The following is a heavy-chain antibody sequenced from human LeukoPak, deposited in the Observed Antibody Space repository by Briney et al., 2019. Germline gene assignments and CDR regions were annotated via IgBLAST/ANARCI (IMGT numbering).Heavy chain of an antibody. CDR1: GGTFSSYA. V-gene: IGHV1-69*04. J-gene: IGHJ4*02. CDR2: IIPILGIA. Sequence: SVKVSCKASGGTFSSYAISWVRQAPGQGLEWMGRIIPILGIANYAQKFQGRVTITADRSTSTAYMELSSLRSEDTAVYYCARDRADTFGGVWDYRGQGTLVTVSS. D-gene: IGHD3-16*01. CDR3: ARDRADTFGGVWDY.